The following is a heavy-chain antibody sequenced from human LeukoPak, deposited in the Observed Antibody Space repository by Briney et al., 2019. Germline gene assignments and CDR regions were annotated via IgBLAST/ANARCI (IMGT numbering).Heavy chain of an antibody. Sequence: SETLSLTCGVSGGSISSSNWWSWVRQPPGKGLEWIGEINHSGSTNYNPSLKSRATISVDTSKNQFSLNLRSVTAADTAVYYCGSLHQVRGLTVFDHWGQGSLVTVSS. CDR3: GSLHQVRGLTVFDH. CDR1: GGSISSSNW. D-gene: IGHD3-10*01. V-gene: IGHV4-4*02. CDR2: INHSGST. J-gene: IGHJ4*02.